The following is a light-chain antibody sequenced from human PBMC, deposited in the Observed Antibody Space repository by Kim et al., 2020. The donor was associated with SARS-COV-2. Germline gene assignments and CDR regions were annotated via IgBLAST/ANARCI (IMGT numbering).Light chain of an antibody. CDR3: QQGVAFPLT. J-gene: IGKJ4*01. V-gene: IGKV1-12*01. CDR1: QDIGDW. Sequence: AAVGDRVTITCRADQDIGDWVAWYQQRSGRGPKLLIYSASHLHGGVPSRFRGSRSGTDFTLTINSLQPEDSATYYCQQGVAFPLTFGGGTKVDIK. CDR2: SAS.